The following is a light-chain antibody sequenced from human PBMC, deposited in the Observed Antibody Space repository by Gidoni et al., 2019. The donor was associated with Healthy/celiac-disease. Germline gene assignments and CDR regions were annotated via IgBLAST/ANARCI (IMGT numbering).Light chain of an antibody. Sequence: QSALTQPASVSGSPGQSTTISCTGTSSDVGGYNYVSWYQQHPGKAPKLMIYDVSNRPSVVSNRFSGSKSGNTASRTISGLQAEDEADYYCSSYTSSSLVFGGGTKLTVL. CDR3: SSYTSSSLV. CDR1: SSDVGGYNY. J-gene: IGLJ2*01. V-gene: IGLV2-14*03. CDR2: DVS.